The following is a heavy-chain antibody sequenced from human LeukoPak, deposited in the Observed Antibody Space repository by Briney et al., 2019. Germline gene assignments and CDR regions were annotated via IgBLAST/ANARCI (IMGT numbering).Heavy chain of an antibody. V-gene: IGHV3-33*06. Sequence: PGGSLRLSCAASGFTSTSYGMHWVRQAPGKGLEWVAVIWSDGTNKYYADSVKGRFAISRDDSKNMVYLQMNSLRVEDTAVYYCAKDIERGFDYTNSLDYWGQGTLVTVSS. D-gene: IGHD4-11*01. J-gene: IGHJ4*02. CDR1: GFTSTSYG. CDR2: IWSDGTNK. CDR3: AKDIERGFDYTNSLDY.